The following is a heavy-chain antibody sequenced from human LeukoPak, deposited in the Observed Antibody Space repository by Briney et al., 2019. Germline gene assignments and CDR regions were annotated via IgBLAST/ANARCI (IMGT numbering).Heavy chain of an antibody. V-gene: IGHV4-31*03. Sequence: SETLSLTCSVSGGSISTGGSYWTWIRQHPEKGLEWIGFIYNSGSTYYDPSLKSRVTILLDTPENQFSLKLSSVTAADTAVYYCARVVGSGAWFDPWGQGTLVTVSS. J-gene: IGHJ5*02. CDR2: IYNSGST. D-gene: IGHD3-10*01. CDR1: GGSISTGGSY. CDR3: ARVVGSGAWFDP.